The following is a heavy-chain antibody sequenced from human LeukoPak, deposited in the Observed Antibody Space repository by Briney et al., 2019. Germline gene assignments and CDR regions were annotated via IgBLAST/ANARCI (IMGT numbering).Heavy chain of an antibody. V-gene: IGHV4-38-2*02. D-gene: IGHD3-3*01. J-gene: IGHJ5*02. CDR1: GYSISSGYY. Sequence: SETLSLTCTVSGYSISSGYYWGWIRQPPGKGLEWIGSIYHSGSTYYNPSLKSRVTISVDTSKNQFSLKLSSVTAADTAVYYCARAIGPYDFWSGHNWFDPWGQGTLVTVSS. CDR3: ARAIGPYDFWSGHNWFDP. CDR2: IYHSGST.